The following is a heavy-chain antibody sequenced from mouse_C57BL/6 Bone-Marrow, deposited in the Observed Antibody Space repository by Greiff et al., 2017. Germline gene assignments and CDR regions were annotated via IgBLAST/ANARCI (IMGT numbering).Heavy chain of an antibody. D-gene: IGHD1-1*01. V-gene: IGHV1-81*01. CDR1: GYTFTSYG. Sequence: VQLQQSGAELARPGASVKLSCKASGYTFTSYGISWVKQRTGQGLEWIGEIYPRSGNTYSNEKFKGKATLTADKSSSTAYMELRSLTSEDSAVYFCAAIYYYGSSYYYAMDYWGQGTSVTVSS. CDR3: AAIYYYGSSYYYAMDY. J-gene: IGHJ4*01. CDR2: IYPRSGNT.